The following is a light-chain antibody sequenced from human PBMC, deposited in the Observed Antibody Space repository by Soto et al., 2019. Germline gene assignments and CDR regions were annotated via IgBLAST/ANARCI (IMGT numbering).Light chain of an antibody. CDR2: GAS. Sequence: AIQLTQSPSSLSASVGDRVTISCRASQGISSPLAWYQQRPGKAPKLLIYGASNLESGVPSRFSGSGSGTDFTLPSSSLQAEDFATYYCHQFGSYPLTCGGGTKVEIK. J-gene: IGKJ4*01. CDR3: HQFGSYPLT. V-gene: IGKV1-13*02. CDR1: QGISSP.